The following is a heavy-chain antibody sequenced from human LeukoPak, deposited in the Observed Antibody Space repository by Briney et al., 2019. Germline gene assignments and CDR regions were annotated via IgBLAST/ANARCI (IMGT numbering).Heavy chain of an antibody. Sequence: PSETLSLTCTVSGGSISSYYWSWIRQPPGKGLEWIGYIYYSGSTNYNPSLKSRVTISVDTSKNQFSLKLSSVTAADTAMYYCARVTGYMIEDYFDYRGQGTLVTVSS. V-gene: IGHV4-59*01. J-gene: IGHJ4*02. CDR2: IYYSGST. CDR1: GGSISSYY. CDR3: ARVTGYMIEDYFDY. D-gene: IGHD3-22*01.